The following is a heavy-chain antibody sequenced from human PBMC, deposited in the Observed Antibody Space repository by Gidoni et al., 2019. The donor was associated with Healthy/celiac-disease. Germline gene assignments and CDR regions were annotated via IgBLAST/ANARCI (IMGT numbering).Heavy chain of an antibody. D-gene: IGHD6-6*01. CDR1: GYTFTGYY. CDR3: ARFWGTEKRIAARPIP. CDR2: INPNSGGT. V-gene: IGHV1-2*02. Sequence: QVQLVQSGAEVKKPGASVKVSCKASGYTFTGYYMHWVRQAPGQGLEWMGWINPNSGGTNYAQKFQGRVTMTRDTSISTAYMELSRLRSDDTAVYYCARFWGTEKRIAARPIPWGQGTLVTVSS. J-gene: IGHJ4*02.